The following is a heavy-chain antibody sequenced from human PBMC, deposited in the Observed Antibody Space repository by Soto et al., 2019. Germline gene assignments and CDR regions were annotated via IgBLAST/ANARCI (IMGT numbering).Heavy chain of an antibody. CDR3: VRTEYRSGRYYFGY. V-gene: IGHV3-74*01. CDR1: GFTFSSYW. CDR2: INGDGSST. Sequence: GGSLRLSCAASGFTFSSYWIHWVRQAAGEGLVWVSRINGDGSSTTYADSVKGRFTISRDIAKNTVYLQMNILTAEDTAVYFCVRTEYRSGRYYFGYWGQGTLVTVSS. D-gene: IGHD6-19*01. J-gene: IGHJ4*02.